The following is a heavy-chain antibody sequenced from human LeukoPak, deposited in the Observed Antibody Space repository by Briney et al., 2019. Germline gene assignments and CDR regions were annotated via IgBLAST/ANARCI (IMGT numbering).Heavy chain of an antibody. CDR3: ARDNYDSSGYYYGASVFDY. Sequence: PSETLSLTCTVSGGSISSYYWSWIRQPPGKGLEWIGYIFYSGSTNYNPSLKSRVTISVDTSKNQFSLKLSSVTAAETAVYYCARDNYDSSGYYYGASVFDYWGQGTLVTVSS. V-gene: IGHV4-59*01. D-gene: IGHD3-22*01. CDR2: IFYSGST. CDR1: GGSISSYY. J-gene: IGHJ4*02.